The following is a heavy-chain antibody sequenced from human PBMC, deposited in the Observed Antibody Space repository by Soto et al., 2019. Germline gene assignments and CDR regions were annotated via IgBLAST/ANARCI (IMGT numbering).Heavy chain of an antibody. V-gene: IGHV4-30-2*01. CDR1: GGSISSGGYS. Sequence: QLQLQESGSGLVKPSQTLSLTCAVSGGSISSGGYSWSWIRQPPGKGLEWIGYIYHSGSTYYNPSIKSRVTISVDRSKNQFSLKLSSVTAADTAVYYCARVHYYGSGNNWFDPWGQGTLVTVSS. J-gene: IGHJ5*02. CDR3: ARVHYYGSGNNWFDP. D-gene: IGHD3-10*01. CDR2: IYHSGST.